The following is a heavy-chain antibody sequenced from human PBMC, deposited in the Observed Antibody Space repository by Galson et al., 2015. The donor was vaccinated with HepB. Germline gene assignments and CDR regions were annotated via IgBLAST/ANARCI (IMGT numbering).Heavy chain of an antibody. CDR1: GGTFSSYA. J-gene: IGHJ6*03. Sequence: SVKVSCKASGGTFSSYAISWVRQAPGQGLEWMGGIIPILGIANYAQKFQGRVTITADKSTSTAYMELSSLRSEDTAVYYCARDLYSHYYYYYMDVWGKGTTVTVSS. V-gene: IGHV1-69*10. D-gene: IGHD4-11*01. CDR2: IIPILGIA. CDR3: ARDLYSHYYYYYMDV.